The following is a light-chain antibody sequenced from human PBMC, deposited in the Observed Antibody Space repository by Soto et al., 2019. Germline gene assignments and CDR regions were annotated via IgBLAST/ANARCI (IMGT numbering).Light chain of an antibody. J-gene: IGKJ1*01. Sequence: EIVLTQSPGTLSLSPGERATLSCRASQSVSNKLVWYQQKPGQAPRLLIYAASTRATGIPARFSGSGSGTDFTLTISRLEPEDFAVYYCQQYGSSGTFGQGTKVDIK. V-gene: IGKV3-20*01. CDR3: QQYGSSGT. CDR2: AAS. CDR1: QSVSNK.